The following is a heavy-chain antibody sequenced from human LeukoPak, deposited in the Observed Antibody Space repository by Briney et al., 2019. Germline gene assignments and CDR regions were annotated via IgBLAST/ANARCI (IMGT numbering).Heavy chain of an antibody. CDR3: ARGRYSGSYLLDY. CDR1: GFTFNIYW. D-gene: IGHD1-26*01. Sequence: GGSLRLSCAVSGFTFNIYWMSWVRQAPGKGLEWVSSISSSSTYRYYAASVRGRFTISRDNAKNSLYLQMNSLRAEDTALYYCARGRYSGSYLLDYWGQGTLVTVSS. CDR2: ISSSSTYR. J-gene: IGHJ4*02. V-gene: IGHV3-21*01.